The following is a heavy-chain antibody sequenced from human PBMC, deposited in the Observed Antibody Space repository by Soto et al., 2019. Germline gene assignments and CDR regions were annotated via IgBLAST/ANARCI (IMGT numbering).Heavy chain of an antibody. V-gene: IGHV4-59*08. D-gene: IGHD2-15*01. CDR3: ARLNGKVVVAATRNYYYYYYMDV. Sequence: SETLSLTCTVSGGSISSYYWSWIRQPPGKGLEWIGYIYYSGSTNYNPSLKSRVTISVDTSKNQFSLKLSSVTAADTAVYYCARLNGKVVVAATRNYYYYYYMDVWGKGTTVT. J-gene: IGHJ6*03. CDR1: GGSISSYY. CDR2: IYYSGST.